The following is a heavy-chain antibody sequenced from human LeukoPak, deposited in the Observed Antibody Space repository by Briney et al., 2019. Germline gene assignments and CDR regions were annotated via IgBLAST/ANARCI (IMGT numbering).Heavy chain of an antibody. CDR2: ISYDGSNK. J-gene: IGHJ6*02. V-gene: IGHV3-30*18. CDR1: GFSFSRYG. D-gene: IGHD2-15*01. CDR3: AKVFRSAGCAGACWDYYYGMDV. Sequence: GGSLRLSCAASGFSFSRYGMHWVRQAPGKGLEWVAVISYDGSNKHYADSVKGRFTISRDNSKNTLYLQMNSLRAEDTAVYYCAKVFRSAGCAGACWDYYYGMDVWGQGTTVTVSS.